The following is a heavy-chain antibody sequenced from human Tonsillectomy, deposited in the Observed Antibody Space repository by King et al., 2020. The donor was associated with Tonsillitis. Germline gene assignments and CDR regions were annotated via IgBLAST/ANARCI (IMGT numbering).Heavy chain of an antibody. V-gene: IGHV5-10-1*03. CDR1: GYSFTTYW. CDR3: ARHLRGMDV. J-gene: IGHJ6*02. Sequence: VQLVESGAEVKKPGESLTISGKGSGYSFTTYWISWVRQKPGKGLELMGRIDPSDSFTSYSPSCQGHVTISADKSITTAYRQWSRLKASDSAMYYCARHLRGMDVWGQGTTVAVSS. CDR2: IDPSDSFT.